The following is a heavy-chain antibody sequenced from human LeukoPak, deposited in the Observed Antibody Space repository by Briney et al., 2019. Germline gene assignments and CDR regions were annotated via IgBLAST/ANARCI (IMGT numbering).Heavy chain of an antibody. CDR2: INTGNGNT. Sequence: ASVKVSCKASGYTFTDYAIHWVRQAPGQRLEWMGWINTGNGNTRYSQKFQDRFTIARDTSASTAYMELSSLRSEDTAVYYCARGQAAAGPAAHDYWGQGILVTVSS. D-gene: IGHD6-13*01. J-gene: IGHJ4*02. CDR1: GYTFTDYA. CDR3: ARGQAAAGPAAHDY. V-gene: IGHV1-3*04.